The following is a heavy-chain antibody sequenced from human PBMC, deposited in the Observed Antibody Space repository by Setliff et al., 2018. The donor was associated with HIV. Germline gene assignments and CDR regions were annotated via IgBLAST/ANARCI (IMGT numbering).Heavy chain of an antibody. Sequence: ASVKVSCKASGYTFTNNGINWVRQAPGQGLEWMGWISCDNGNTKYAQKLQGRVTMTTDTSTSTAYMELRNLRSDDTAVYYCARVQVGDPYYSYYMDVWGEGTSVTVSS. V-gene: IGHV1-18*01. J-gene: IGHJ6*03. CDR3: ARVQVGDPYYSYYMDV. D-gene: IGHD2-8*02. CDR2: ISCDNGNT. CDR1: GYTFTNNG.